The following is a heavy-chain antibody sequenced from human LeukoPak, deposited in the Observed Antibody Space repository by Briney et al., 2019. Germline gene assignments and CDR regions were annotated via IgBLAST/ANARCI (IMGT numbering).Heavy chain of an antibody. D-gene: IGHD1-1*01. Sequence: PSETLSLTCTVSGGSISSSSDFWGWIRQPPGKGLEWIGSIYYSGRTYNNPSLKSRVTISVDTSKNQFSLKLSSVTAADTAVYYCARHRSDGTFNFDYWGQGTLVPVSS. CDR1: GGSISSSSDF. CDR3: ARHRSDGTFNFDY. CDR2: IYYSGRT. J-gene: IGHJ4*02. V-gene: IGHV4-39*01.